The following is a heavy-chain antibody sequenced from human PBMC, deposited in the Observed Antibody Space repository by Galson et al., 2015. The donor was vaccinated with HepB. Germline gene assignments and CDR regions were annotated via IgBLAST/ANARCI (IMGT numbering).Heavy chain of an antibody. CDR2: TYYRSKWYN. D-gene: IGHD6-13*01. V-gene: IGHV6-1*01. Sequence: CAISGDSVSSNSAAWNWIRQSPSRGLEWLGRTYYRSKWYNDYAVSVKSRITINPDTSKNQFSLQLNSVTPEDTAVYYCAREEHMWGSSSWYYGMDVWGQGTTVTVSS. CDR3: AREEHMWGSSSWYYGMDV. J-gene: IGHJ6*02. CDR1: GDSVSSNSAA.